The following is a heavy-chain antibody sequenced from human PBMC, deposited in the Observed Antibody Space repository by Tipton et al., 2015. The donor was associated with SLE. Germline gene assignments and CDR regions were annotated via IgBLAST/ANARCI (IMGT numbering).Heavy chain of an antibody. V-gene: IGHV4-59*08. D-gene: IGHD4-17*01. CDR2: IYYIGST. CDR3: ARGPDGDDYYMDV. Sequence: TLSLTCTVSGGSITGYYWSWIRQAPGKGLEWIGYIYYIGSTNYNPSLKSRVTISVDTSKNQFSLQLSSVTAADTAVYYCARGPDGDDYYMDVWGKGTTVTVSS. J-gene: IGHJ6*03. CDR1: GGSITGYY.